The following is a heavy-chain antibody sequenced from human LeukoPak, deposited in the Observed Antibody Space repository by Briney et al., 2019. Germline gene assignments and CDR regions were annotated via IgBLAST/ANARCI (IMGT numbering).Heavy chain of an antibody. CDR3: ARESTEYYYGSGFDY. CDR2: IYYSGST. CDR1: GGSISSYY. J-gene: IGHJ4*02. V-gene: IGHV4-59*01. D-gene: IGHD3-10*01. Sequence: SETLSLTCTVSGGSISSYYWSWIRQPPGKGLEWIGYIYYSGSTNYNPSLKSRVTISVDTSKNQFSLKLSSVTAADTAVYYCARESTEYYYGSGFDYWGQGTLVTVSS.